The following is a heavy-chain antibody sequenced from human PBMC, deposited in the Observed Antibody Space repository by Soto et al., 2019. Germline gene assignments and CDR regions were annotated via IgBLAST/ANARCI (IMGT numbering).Heavy chain of an antibody. CDR1: GGSISSGGYY. D-gene: IGHD4-17*01. CDR3: ARWGGATVTENWFDP. CDR2: IYYSGST. J-gene: IGHJ5*02. Sequence: QVQLQESGPGLVKPSQTLSLTCTVSGGSISSGGYYWSWIRQHPGKGLEWIGYIYYSGSTYYNPSLKSLVTIXXDXSXXQFSRKLSSVTAADTAVYYCARWGGATVTENWFDPWGQGTLVTVSS. V-gene: IGHV4-31*01.